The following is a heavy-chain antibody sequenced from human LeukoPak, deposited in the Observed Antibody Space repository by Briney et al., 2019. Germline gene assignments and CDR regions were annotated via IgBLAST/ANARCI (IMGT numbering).Heavy chain of an antibody. D-gene: IGHD3-16*02. CDR3: AKVVHLGELSPVDY. CDR1: GFTFSSYG. V-gene: IGHV3-30*18. CDR2: ISYDGSNK. J-gene: IGHJ4*02. Sequence: GGSLRLSCAASGFTFSSYGMHWVRQAPGKGLEWVAVISYDGSNKYYADSVKGRFTISRDNSKNTLYLQMNSLRAEDTAVYYCAKVVHLGELSPVDYWGQGTLVTVSS.